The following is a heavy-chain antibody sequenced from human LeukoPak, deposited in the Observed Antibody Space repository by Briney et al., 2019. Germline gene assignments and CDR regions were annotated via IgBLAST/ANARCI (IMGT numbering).Heavy chain of an antibody. J-gene: IGHJ6*02. V-gene: IGHV3-33*01. CDR1: GFTFSSYG. CDR3: ARDQPNGPYYYYGMDV. Sequence: GGSLRLSCAASGFTFSSYGMHWVRQAPGKGLEWVAVIWYDGCNKYYADSVKGRFTISRDNSKNTLYLQMNSLRAEDTAVYYCARDQPNGPYYYYGMDVWGQGTTVTVSS. CDR2: IWYDGCNK. D-gene: IGHD1-14*01.